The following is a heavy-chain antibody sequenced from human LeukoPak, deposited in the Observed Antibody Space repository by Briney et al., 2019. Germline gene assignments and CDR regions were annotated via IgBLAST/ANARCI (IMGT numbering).Heavy chain of an antibody. CDR2: MKQDGTEK. D-gene: IGHD3-10*01. CDR3: ARERYYGSGSYYTPDAFDI. V-gene: IGHV3-7*05. CDR1: GFTFSIFW. J-gene: IGHJ3*02. Sequence: GGSLRLSCGASGFTFSIFWMSWVRQAPGKGLEWVANMKQDGTEKYNVDSVKGRFTISRDNAKNSLYLQMNSLRVEDTAVYYCARERYYGSGSYYTPDAFDIWGQGTMVTVSS.